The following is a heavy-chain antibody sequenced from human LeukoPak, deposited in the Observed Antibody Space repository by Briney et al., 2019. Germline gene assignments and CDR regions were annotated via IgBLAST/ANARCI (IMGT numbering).Heavy chain of an antibody. J-gene: IGHJ4*02. CDR2: ISDSGGNT. CDR3: ARGRGGDYVPSRFDY. V-gene: IGHV3-23*01. CDR1: GFTFSSYS. D-gene: IGHD4-17*01. Sequence: GSLSLSCAASGFTFSSYSLTWVRQAPGKGLEWVSSISDSGGNTYYAASVEGRFTIFRDTSNNTLYLQMNSLRAEDTALYYCARGRGGDYVPSRFDYWGQGTLVTVSS.